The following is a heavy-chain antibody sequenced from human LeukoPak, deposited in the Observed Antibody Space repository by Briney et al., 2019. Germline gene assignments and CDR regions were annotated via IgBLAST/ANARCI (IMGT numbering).Heavy chain of an antibody. CDR2: IIPIFGTA. J-gene: IGHJ4*02. Sequence: ASVKVSCKASGGTFITHTITWVRQAPGQGLEWMGGIIPIFGTANYAQKFQGRVTITADESTSTAYMELSSLRSEDTAVYYCARDSLWSSGSYSSYFDYWGQGTLVTVSS. D-gene: IGHD1-26*01. CDR1: GGTFITHT. CDR3: ARDSLWSSGSYSSYFDY. V-gene: IGHV1-69*01.